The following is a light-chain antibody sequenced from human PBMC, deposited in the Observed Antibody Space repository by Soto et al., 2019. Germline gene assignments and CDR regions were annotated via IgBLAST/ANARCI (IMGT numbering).Light chain of an antibody. Sequence: QSALTQPASVSGSPGQSITISCTGTSSDVGGYNYVSWYQQHPGKAPKLMIYDGSNRPSGVSNRFSGSKSGNTASLTISGLQAEDEADYYCSSYTSSSTDVFGTGTKLTVL. V-gene: IGLV2-14*01. CDR1: SSDVGGYNY. CDR2: DGS. CDR3: SSYTSSSTDV. J-gene: IGLJ1*01.